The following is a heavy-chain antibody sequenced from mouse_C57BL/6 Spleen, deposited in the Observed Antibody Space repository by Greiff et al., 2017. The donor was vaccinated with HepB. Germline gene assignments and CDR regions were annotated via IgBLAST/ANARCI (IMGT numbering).Heavy chain of an antibody. CDR2: IDPSDSYT. Sequence: VQLQQPGAELVRPGTSVKLSCKASGYTFTSYWMHWVKQRPGQGLEWIGVIDPSDSYTNYNQKFKGKATLTVDTSSSTAYMQLSSLTSEDSAVYYCVRGGYSNSWFAYWGQGTLVTVSA. D-gene: IGHD2-5*01. CDR3: VRGGYSNSWFAY. V-gene: IGHV1-59*01. CDR1: GYTFTSYW. J-gene: IGHJ3*01.